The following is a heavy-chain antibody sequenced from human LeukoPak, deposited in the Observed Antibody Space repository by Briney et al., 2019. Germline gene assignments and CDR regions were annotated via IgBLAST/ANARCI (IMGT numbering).Heavy chain of an antibody. Sequence: PSETLSLTCTVSGGSISSSSYYWGWIRQPPGKGLEWTGSIYYSGSTYYNPSLKSRVTISVDTSKNQFSLKLSSVTAADTAVYYCAMMSIAAPGYWGQGTLVTVSS. CDR3: AMMSIAAPGY. CDR2: IYYSGST. D-gene: IGHD6-6*01. CDR1: GGSISSSSYY. J-gene: IGHJ4*02. V-gene: IGHV4-39*01.